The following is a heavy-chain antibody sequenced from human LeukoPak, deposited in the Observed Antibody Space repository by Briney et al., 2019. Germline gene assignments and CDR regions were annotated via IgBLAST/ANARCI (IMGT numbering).Heavy chain of an antibody. Sequence: PSETLSLTCTVSGGSISSYYWSWIRQPAGKGLESIGRIYTSGSTGYNPSLRSRVTMSVDTSKNQFSLKLRYVTAADTAVYYCARESSGWNYFDYWGQGILVTVSS. J-gene: IGHJ4*02. D-gene: IGHD6-19*01. CDR3: ARESSGWNYFDY. V-gene: IGHV4-4*07. CDR1: GGSISSYY. CDR2: IYTSGST.